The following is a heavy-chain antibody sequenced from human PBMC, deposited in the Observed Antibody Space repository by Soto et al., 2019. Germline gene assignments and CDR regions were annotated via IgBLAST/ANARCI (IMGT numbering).Heavy chain of an antibody. V-gene: IGHV4-31*03. CDR3: AREKGYCSGGSCYEVNWFDP. J-gene: IGHJ5*02. CDR2: IYYSGST. D-gene: IGHD2-15*01. CDR1: GGSISSGGYY. Sequence: SETLSLTCTVSGGSISSGGYYWSWIRQHPGKGLEWIGYIYYSGSTYYNPSLKSRVTISVETSKNQFSLKLSSVTAADTAVYYCAREKGYCSGGSCYEVNWFDPWGQGTLVTVSS.